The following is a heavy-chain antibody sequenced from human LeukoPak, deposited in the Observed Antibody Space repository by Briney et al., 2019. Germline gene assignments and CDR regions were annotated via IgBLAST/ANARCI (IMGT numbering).Heavy chain of an antibody. CDR3: ARAPRIAAAGTDNWFDP. CDR1: GYTFTSYA. V-gene: IGHV1-3*01. CDR2: INAGNGNT. D-gene: IGHD6-13*01. Sequence: ASVKVSCKASGYTFTSYAMHWVRQAPGQRLEWMGWINAGNGNTKYSQEFQGRVTITRDTSASTAYMELSSLRSEDTAVYYCARAPRIAAAGTDNWFDPWGQGTLVTVSS. J-gene: IGHJ5*02.